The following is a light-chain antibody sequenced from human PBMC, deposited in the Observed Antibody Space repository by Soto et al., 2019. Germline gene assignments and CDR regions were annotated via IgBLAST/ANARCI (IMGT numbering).Light chain of an antibody. V-gene: IGKV1-5*01. CDR3: QQYNSYSS. J-gene: IGKJ1*01. Sequence: DIQMTQSPSTLSASVGDRVTITCRASQSISSWLAWYQQKPGNAPKLLIYDASSLESGVPSRFSGSGSGTEFTLTIISLQPDDFATYYCQQYNSYSSFGQGTKVEIK. CDR1: QSISSW. CDR2: DAS.